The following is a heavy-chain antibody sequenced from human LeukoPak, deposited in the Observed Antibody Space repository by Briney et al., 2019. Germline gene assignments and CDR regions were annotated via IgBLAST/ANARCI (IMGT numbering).Heavy chain of an antibody. CDR3: ARVIVGSRHFNS. J-gene: IGHJ4*02. Sequence: GGSLRLSCAASGFTFSSYAMSWVRQAPGKGLDWVSVISFNGDATYYADSAEGRFTISRDNSKNTLHLQMDSLRAEDTGIYFCARVIVGSRHFNSWGQGTLVTVSS. CDR1: GFTFSSYA. V-gene: IGHV3-23*01. CDR2: ISFNGDAT. D-gene: IGHD3-16*02.